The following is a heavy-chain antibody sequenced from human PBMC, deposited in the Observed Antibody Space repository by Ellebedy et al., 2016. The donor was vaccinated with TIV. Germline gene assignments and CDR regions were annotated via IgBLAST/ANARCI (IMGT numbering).Heavy chain of an antibody. J-gene: IGHJ3*02. Sequence: SETLSLTXTVSGGFVSNDYWVWIRQPPGKGLEWIAYIYYSGGTNYNPSLQSRVTILADMSKNQFSLKLNSVTAADTGVYFCAREDRFGYRAFDIWGQGTMVTVSS. V-gene: IGHV4-59*02. CDR2: IYYSGGT. CDR3: AREDRFGYRAFDI. CDR1: GGFVSNDY. D-gene: IGHD3-22*01.